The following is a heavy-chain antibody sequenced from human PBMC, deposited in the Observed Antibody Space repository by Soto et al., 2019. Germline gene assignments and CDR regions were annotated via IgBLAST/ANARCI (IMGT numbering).Heavy chain of an antibody. D-gene: IGHD1-26*01. Sequence: GGSLRLSCVASGFSFSSYTMNWVGQAPGKGLEWVSGVSGNGGNTYYADSVKGRFSISRDNSKNTLYLQLNSLRAEDTAIYYCAKDRMGASGWFDPWGQGTPVTVSS. J-gene: IGHJ5*02. CDR1: GFSFSSYT. CDR3: AKDRMGASGWFDP. V-gene: IGHV3-23*01. CDR2: VSGNGGNT.